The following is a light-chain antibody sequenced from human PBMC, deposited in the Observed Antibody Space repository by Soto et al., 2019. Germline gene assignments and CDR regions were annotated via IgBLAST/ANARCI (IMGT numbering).Light chain of an antibody. CDR3: SSYTSSSTLV. V-gene: IGLV2-14*01. CDR1: SSDVGGYNY. J-gene: IGLJ1*01. Sequence: QSALTQPASVSGSPGQSITISCTGTSSDVGGYNYVSWYQQHPGKAPKLMIYDVGNRHSGVSNRFSGSKSGNTASLTISGLQAEDEADYYCSSYTSSSTLVFGTGTKVTVL. CDR2: DVG.